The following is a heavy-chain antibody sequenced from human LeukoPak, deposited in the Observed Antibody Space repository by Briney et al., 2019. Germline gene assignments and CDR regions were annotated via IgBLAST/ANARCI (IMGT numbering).Heavy chain of an antibody. CDR2: ISYDGSNK. CDR1: GFTFSSYG. Sequence: GRSLRLSCAASGFTFSSYGMHWVRQAPGKGLEWVAVISYDGSNKYYADSVKGRFTISRDNSKNTLYLQMNSLRAEDTAVYYCAEDLEEMATTAFDYWGQGTLVTVSS. J-gene: IGHJ4*02. D-gene: IGHD5-24*01. CDR3: AEDLEEMATTAFDY. V-gene: IGHV3-30*18.